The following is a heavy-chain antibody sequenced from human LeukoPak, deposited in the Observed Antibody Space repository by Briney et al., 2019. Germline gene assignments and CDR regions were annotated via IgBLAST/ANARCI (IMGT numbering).Heavy chain of an antibody. J-gene: IGHJ4*02. CDR2: ISHSGST. CDR3: ARGWRSGYYLFDF. V-gene: IGHV4-38-2*01. CDR1: GYSISSGYY. D-gene: IGHD3-22*01. Sequence: SETLSLTCAVSGYSISSGYYWGCIRQPPGKGLEWIGSISHSGSTYYNPSLKSRVTISVDTSKNQFSLELSSVTAADTAVYYCARGWRSGYYLFDFWGQGTLVTVSS.